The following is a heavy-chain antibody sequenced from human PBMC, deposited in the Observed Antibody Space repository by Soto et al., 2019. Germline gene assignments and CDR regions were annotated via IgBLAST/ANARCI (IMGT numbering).Heavy chain of an antibody. D-gene: IGHD2-15*01. J-gene: IGHJ6*03. CDR3: ARGVVVVAAMKGYYYYYYMDV. CDR1: GGSISSGGYY. Sequence: SETLSLTCTVSGGSISSGGYYWSWIRQPPGKGLEWIGEINHSGSTNYNPSLKSRVTISVDTSKNQFSLKLSSVTAADTAVYYCARGVVVVAAMKGYYYYYYMDVWGKGTTVTVSS. V-gene: IGHV4-39*07. CDR2: INHSGST.